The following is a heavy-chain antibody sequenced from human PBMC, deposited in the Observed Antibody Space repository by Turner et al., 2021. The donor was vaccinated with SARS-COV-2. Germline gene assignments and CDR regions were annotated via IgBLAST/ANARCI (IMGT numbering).Heavy chain of an antibody. V-gene: IGHV3-7*01. CDR1: GFNFTRSG. D-gene: IGHD5-12*01. Sequence: EVQLVESGGDLVQPGGSLRLFCAASGFNFTRSGMSWVRQAPGRGVEWVANIKQDGSAKFYQDSVRGRFTITRDNAKNTLYLQMDSLRAEDTAVYYCAREMDNSGFASWGQGILVSVSS. J-gene: IGHJ5*01. CDR2: IKQDGSAK. CDR3: AREMDNSGFAS.